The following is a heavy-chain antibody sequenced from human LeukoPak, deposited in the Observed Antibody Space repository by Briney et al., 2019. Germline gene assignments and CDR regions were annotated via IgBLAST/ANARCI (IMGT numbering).Heavy chain of an antibody. J-gene: IGHJ3*02. V-gene: IGHV3-53*01. Sequence: PGGSLRLSCAASGFIVSSNYMTGVRQAPGKGLEWVSVIYSDGKTYYADSVKGRFTISRDNSKNTLYLQMNSLRAEDTAVYYCAREWELQDGFDIWGQGTMVTVSS. CDR1: GFIVSSNY. D-gene: IGHD1-26*01. CDR2: IYSDGKT. CDR3: AREWELQDGFDI.